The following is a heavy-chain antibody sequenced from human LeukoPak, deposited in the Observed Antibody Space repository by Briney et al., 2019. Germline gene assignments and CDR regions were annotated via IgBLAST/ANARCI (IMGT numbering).Heavy chain of an antibody. CDR2: IYYSGST. CDR1: GGSISSYY. CDR3: ASSRYYDSTDAFDI. J-gene: IGHJ3*02. D-gene: IGHD3-22*01. Sequence: SETLSLTCTVSGGSISSYYWSWIRQPPGKGLEWIGYIYYSGSTNYNPSLKSRVTISVDTSKNQFSLKLGSVTAADTAVYYCASSRYYDSTDAFDIWGQGTMVTVSS. V-gene: IGHV4-59*01.